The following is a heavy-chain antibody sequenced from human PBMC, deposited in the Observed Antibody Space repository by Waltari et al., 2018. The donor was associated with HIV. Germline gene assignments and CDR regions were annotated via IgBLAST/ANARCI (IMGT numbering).Heavy chain of an antibody. D-gene: IGHD5-12*01. V-gene: IGHV4-59*01. CDR3: ARDPSAVAPGLYYYGLSL. Sequence: QVQLQESGPGLVMPSETLSLTCFVSGGSISSYYWDWIRQPPGEGLEWIGHIDYSGSTNSPPPLVSRFSISIATSKTQFSLKLSSVTAADTAVYYCARDPSAVAPGLYYYGLSLWGPGTTVTVSS. CDR1: GGSISSYY. J-gene: IGHJ6*02. CDR2: IDYSGST.